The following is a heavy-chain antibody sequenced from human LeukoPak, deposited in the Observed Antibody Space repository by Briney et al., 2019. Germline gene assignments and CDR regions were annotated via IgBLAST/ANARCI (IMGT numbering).Heavy chain of an antibody. J-gene: IGHJ6*03. Sequence: SSVKVSFKASGCTFSSYAISWVRQAPGQGLEWMGGIIPIFGTANNAQKFQGRVTITADKSTITAYMEPSSLRSYDTAVYYCASRVAARPGDYGYYYYMDFWGKGTMVTVSS. D-gene: IGHD6-6*01. CDR2: IIPIFGTA. CDR1: GCTFSSYA. CDR3: ASRVAARPGDYGYYYYMDF. V-gene: IGHV1-69*06.